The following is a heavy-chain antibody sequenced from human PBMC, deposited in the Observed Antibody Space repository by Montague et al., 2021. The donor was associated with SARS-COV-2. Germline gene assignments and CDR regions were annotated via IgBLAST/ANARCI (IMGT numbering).Heavy chain of an antibody. CDR3: ARKGAMAGSVVDWGY. D-gene: IGHD6-19*01. Sequence: PALVTPTQTLTLTCTVSGFSLSSSGVGVGWIRQPPGKALEWLALIYWDDDKRYSPSLKSRLTITKDTSKNQVVLTMTNMDPVDTATYYCARKGAMAGSVVDWGYWGQGTLVTVSS. CDR2: IYWDDDK. J-gene: IGHJ4*02. CDR1: GFSLSSSGVG. V-gene: IGHV2-5*02.